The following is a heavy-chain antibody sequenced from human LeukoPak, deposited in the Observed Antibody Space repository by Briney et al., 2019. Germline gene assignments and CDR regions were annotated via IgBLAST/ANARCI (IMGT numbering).Heavy chain of an antibody. CDR2: IIPILGIA. D-gene: IGHD5-12*01. J-gene: IGHJ4*02. V-gene: IGHV1-69*04. Sequence: GASVKVSCKASGGTFSSYAISWVRQAPGQGLEWMGRIIPILGIANYAQKFQGRVTITADKSTSTAYMELSSLRSEDTAVYYCARHAGLPGYFDYWGQGTLVTVSS. CDR3: ARHAGLPGYFDY. CDR1: GGTFSSYA.